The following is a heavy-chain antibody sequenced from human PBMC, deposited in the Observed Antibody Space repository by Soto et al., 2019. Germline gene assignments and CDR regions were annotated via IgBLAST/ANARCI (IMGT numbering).Heavy chain of an antibody. Sequence: QVQLQQWGAGLLKPSETLSLTCVVYGGSFSTYYWTWIRQPPGKGLEWIGEINHSGSTNYNPSLKGRVTISVDTSKKQFSLKLSSVPAADTAVYYCALRSPPDSWGQGTLVTVSS. V-gene: IGHV4-34*01. CDR1: GGSFSTYY. CDR2: INHSGST. CDR3: ALRSPPDS. J-gene: IGHJ4*02. D-gene: IGHD4-17*01.